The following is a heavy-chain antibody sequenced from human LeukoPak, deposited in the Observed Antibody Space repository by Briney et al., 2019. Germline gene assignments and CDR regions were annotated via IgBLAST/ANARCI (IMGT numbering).Heavy chain of an antibody. CDR2: ISNSGGRT. CDR3: ARGWDYSNYEVLSY. D-gene: IGHD4-11*01. J-gene: IGHJ4*02. CDR1: GFTFSSYA. V-gene: IGHV3-23*01. Sequence: GGSLRLSCAASGFTFSSYAMSWVRQAPGKGLEWVSSISNSGGRTFYTDSVKGRFTISRDNSKITLYLQMNSLRAEDTAVYYCARGWDYSNYEVLSYWGQGTLVTVSS.